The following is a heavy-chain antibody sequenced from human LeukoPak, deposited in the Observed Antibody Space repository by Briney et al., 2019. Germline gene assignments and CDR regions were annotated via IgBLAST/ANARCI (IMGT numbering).Heavy chain of an antibody. V-gene: IGHV3-30*02. CDR3: AKASYYDSSGYYSADAFDM. J-gene: IGHJ3*02. Sequence: QAGGSLRLSCAASGFTFSSHAMHWVRQAPGKGLEWVAFIRYDGSNKYYADSVKGRFTISRDNSKNTLYLQMNSLRAEDTAVYYCAKASYYDSSGYYSADAFDMWGQGTMVTVSS. CDR2: IRYDGSNK. CDR1: GFTFSSHA. D-gene: IGHD3-22*01.